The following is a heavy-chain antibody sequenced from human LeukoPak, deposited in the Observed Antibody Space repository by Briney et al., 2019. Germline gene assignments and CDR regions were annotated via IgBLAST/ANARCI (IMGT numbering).Heavy chain of an antibody. Sequence: GGSLRLSCAASGFTFDDYGMSWVRQAPGKGLEWVSYISSSSSTIYYADSVKGRFTISRDNAKNSLYLQMNSLRAEDTAVYYCARGRPSYYYMDVWGKGTTVTVSS. CDR3: ARGRPSYYYMDV. V-gene: IGHV3-48*01. CDR2: ISSSSSTI. CDR1: GFTFDDYG. J-gene: IGHJ6*03.